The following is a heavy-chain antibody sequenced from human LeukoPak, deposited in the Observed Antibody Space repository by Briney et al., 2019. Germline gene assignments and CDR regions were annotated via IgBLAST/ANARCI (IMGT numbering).Heavy chain of an antibody. CDR1: GFTFSSYW. J-gene: IGHJ3*02. D-gene: IGHD5-18*01. Sequence: GGSLRLSCAASGFTFSSYWMSWVRQAPGKGLEWVANIKQDGSEKYYVDSVKGRFTISRDNAKNSLYLQMNSLRAEDTAVYYCARRRRGYSYGLKWAFDIWGQGTMVTVSS. CDR2: IKQDGSEK. V-gene: IGHV3-7*03. CDR3: ARRRRGYSYGLKWAFDI.